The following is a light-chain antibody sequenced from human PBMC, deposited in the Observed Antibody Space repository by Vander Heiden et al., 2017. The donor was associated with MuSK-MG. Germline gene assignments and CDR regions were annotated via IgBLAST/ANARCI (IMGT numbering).Light chain of an antibody. J-gene: IGKJ3*01. V-gene: IGKV3-15*01. CDR3: QQDNNGVT. CDR1: QSVSSN. CDR2: GAS. Sequence: ELVLTQSPATLSVSPGERATLSCRASQSVSSNLAWYQQNPGQAPRLLIYGASTRATGIPARFSGSGPGTEFTLTISSPQSEDFAAYYWQQDNNGVTFGPGTKVDIK.